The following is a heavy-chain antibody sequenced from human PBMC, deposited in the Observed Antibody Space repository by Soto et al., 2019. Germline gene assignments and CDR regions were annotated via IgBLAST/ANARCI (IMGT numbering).Heavy chain of an antibody. Sequence: QVQLMQFGAEVKKPGASVKVSCRASGYTFTKFHIHWVRQAPGQGLEWMGMIDPSVGVTRDAQRFQGRISMTRDTSTSSVYMELRGLTSEDTAVYYCSRDVLGHYNYETIGFSFDPGGPGTLVTVSS. CDR2: IDPSVGVT. V-gene: IGHV1-46*01. J-gene: IGHJ5*02. CDR1: GYTFTKFH. CDR3: SRDVLGHYNYETIGFSFDP. D-gene: IGHD3-16*01.